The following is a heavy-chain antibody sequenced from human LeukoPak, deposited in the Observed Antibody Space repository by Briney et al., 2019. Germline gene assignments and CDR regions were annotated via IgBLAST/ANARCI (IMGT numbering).Heavy chain of an antibody. D-gene: IGHD5-12*01. Sequence: SVKVSCKASGGTFSSYAISWVRQAPGQGLEWMGGIIPIFGTANYAQKFQDRVTITADESTSTAYMELSSLRSEDTAVYYCARDRTGYSDHLDWFDPWGQGTLVTVSS. CDR2: IIPIFGTA. J-gene: IGHJ5*02. CDR3: ARDRTGYSDHLDWFDP. CDR1: GGTFSSYA. V-gene: IGHV1-69*13.